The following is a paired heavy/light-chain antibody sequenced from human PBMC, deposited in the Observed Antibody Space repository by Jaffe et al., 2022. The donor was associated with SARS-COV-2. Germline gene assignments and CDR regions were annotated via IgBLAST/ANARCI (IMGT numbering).Heavy chain of an antibody. Sequence: QVQLVQSGAEVKKPGSSVKVSCKASGGTFSSYTISWVRQAPGQGLEWVGRIIPILDTATYAQKFQGRVTITADKSTNTAYMELSNLRSEDTAVYYCARVGNTYYYGSGFYGMDVWGQGTTVTVSS. CDR2: IIPILDTA. CDR3: ARVGNTYYYGSGFYGMDV. CDR1: GGTFSSYT. J-gene: IGHJ6*02. D-gene: IGHD3-10*01. V-gene: IGHV1-69*08.
Light chain of an antibody. CDR2: WAS. CDR3: HQYYSTPT. J-gene: IGKJ1*01. V-gene: IGKV4-1*01. Sequence: DIVMTQSPDSLAVSLGERATINCKSNQTVLYSSNNANYLAWYQQKPGQPPKLLIYWASTRESGVPDRFSGSGSGTDFTLTISSLQAEDVAVYFCHQYYSTPTFGQGTKVEIK. CDR1: QTVLYSSNNANY.